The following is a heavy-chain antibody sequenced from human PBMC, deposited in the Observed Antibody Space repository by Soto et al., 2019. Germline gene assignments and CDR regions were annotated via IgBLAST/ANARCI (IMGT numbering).Heavy chain of an antibody. Sequence: QVQLQESGPGLVKPSETLSLTCTVSGGSISSYYWTWIRQPSGKGLEWIGRIYTSGSTNYNPALKSRVTMSVDTSKNQISLKLSSVTAADTAVYYCARDLKFGQADYWGQGSQVTVSS. V-gene: IGHV4-4*07. D-gene: IGHD3-10*01. J-gene: IGHJ4*02. CDR3: ARDLKFGQADY. CDR2: IYTSGST. CDR1: GGSISSYY.